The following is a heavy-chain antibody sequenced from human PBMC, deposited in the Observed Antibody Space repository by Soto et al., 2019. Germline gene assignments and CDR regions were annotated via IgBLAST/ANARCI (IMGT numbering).Heavy chain of an antibody. CDR3: AKPTARYGMPDY. J-gene: IGHJ4*02. V-gene: IGHV3-23*01. Sequence: GGSLRLSCAASGFTFSSYAMSWVRQAPGKGLEWVSAISGSGGSTYYADSVKGRFTISRDNSKSTLYLQMNSLRAEDTAVYYCAKPTARYGMPDYWGQGTLVTVSS. CDR1: GFTFSSYA. D-gene: IGHD6-6*01. CDR2: ISGSGGST.